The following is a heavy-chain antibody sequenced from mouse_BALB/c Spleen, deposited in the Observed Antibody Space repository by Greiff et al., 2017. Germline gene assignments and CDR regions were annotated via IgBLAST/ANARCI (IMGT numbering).Heavy chain of an antibody. D-gene: IGHD4-1*01. CDR3: ARTPPGTKNAMDY. J-gene: IGHJ4*01. CDR1: GFSLTSYG. CDR2: IWAGGST. Sequence: VKLVESGPGLVAPSQSLSITCTVSGFSLTSYGVHWVRQPPGKGLEWLGVIWAGGSTNYNSALMSRLSISKDNSKSQVFLKMNSLQTDDTAMYYCARTPPGTKNAMDYWGQGTSVTVSS. V-gene: IGHV2-9*02.